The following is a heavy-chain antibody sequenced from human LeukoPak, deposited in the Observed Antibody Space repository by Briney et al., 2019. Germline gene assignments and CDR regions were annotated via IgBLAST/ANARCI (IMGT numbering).Heavy chain of an antibody. J-gene: IGHJ3*02. D-gene: IGHD3-22*01. Sequence: SGGSLRLSCVASGFTFSTYNMNWVRQAPGKGLEWVSFISSGSEIIYYADSVRGRFTISRDNARNSLYLQMNSLRAEDTAGYYCGRGGSSGYNYNAFDIWGQGTMVTVSS. CDR1: GFTFSTYN. V-gene: IGHV3-48*04. CDR3: GRGGSSGYNYNAFDI. CDR2: ISSGSEII.